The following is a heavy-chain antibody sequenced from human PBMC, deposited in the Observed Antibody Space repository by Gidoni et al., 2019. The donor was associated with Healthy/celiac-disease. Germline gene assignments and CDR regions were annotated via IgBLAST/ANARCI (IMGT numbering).Heavy chain of an antibody. V-gene: IGHV3-23*01. CDR1: GFTFSSYA. D-gene: IGHD4-17*01. CDR2: ISGSGGST. Sequence: AASGFTFSSYAMSWVRQAPGKGLEWVSAISGSGGSTYYADSVKGRFTISRDNSKNTLYLQMNNLRAEDTAVYYCAAVQKSTVTRGAFDIWGQGTMVTVSS. CDR3: AAVQKSTVTRGAFDI. J-gene: IGHJ3*02.